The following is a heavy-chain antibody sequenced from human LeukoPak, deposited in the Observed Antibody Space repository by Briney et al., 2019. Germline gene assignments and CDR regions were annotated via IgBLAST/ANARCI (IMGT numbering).Heavy chain of an antibody. Sequence: GGSLRLSCAASGFTFSSHSMSWVRQAPGKGLEWVANIKEDGSEKYYVDSVRGRFTISRDNAKNSLYLQMNSLRAEDTAVYFCGGFLHYKSSCYRPLDFWGEGTLVSVSS. J-gene: IGHJ4*02. V-gene: IGHV3-7*01. D-gene: IGHD3-22*01. CDR1: GFTFSSHS. CDR2: IKEDGSEK. CDR3: GGFLHYKSSCYRPLDF.